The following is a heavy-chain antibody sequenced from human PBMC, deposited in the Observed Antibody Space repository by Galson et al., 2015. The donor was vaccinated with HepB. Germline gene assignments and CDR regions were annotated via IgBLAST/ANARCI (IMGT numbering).Heavy chain of an antibody. V-gene: IGHV3-23*01. CDR2: ISGSGGNS. J-gene: IGHJ4*02. Sequence: SLRLSCAASGFTFRTYGMNWVRQAPGTGPQWVSGISGSGGNSYYADSVKGRFTISRDNSKNTLYLQMNSLRADDTAIYYCANRMVVVAIDYWGQGTLVTVSS. D-gene: IGHD2-15*01. CDR3: ANRMVVVAIDY. CDR1: GFTFRTYG.